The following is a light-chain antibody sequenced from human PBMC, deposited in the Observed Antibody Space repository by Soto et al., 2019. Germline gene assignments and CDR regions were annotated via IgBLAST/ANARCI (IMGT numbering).Light chain of an antibody. V-gene: IGKV3-20*01. CDR2: GAS. Sequence: IVLTQSPGTLSLSPGERATLSCRASQNVSSNYLAWYQQKPGQAPRLLIFGASTRSTGISDRFSGSGSGTDFTLTITRLEAGDFAVYYCQQYANSFTFGPGTNVDV. J-gene: IGKJ3*01. CDR1: QNVSSNY. CDR3: QQYANSFT.